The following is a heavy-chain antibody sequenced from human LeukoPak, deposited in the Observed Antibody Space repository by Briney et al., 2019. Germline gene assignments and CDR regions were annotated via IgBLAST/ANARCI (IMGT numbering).Heavy chain of an antibody. V-gene: IGHV3-53*01. Sequence: GGSLRLSCAASGFTVSSNYMSWVRQAPGKGLEWVSVIYSGGSTYYADSVKGRFTISSDNSKNTLYLQMNSLRAEDTAVYYCARLGAYYYYGMDVWGQGTTVTVSS. CDR2: IYSGGST. CDR3: ARLGAYYYYGMDV. J-gene: IGHJ6*02. CDR1: GFTVSSNY. D-gene: IGHD1-26*01.